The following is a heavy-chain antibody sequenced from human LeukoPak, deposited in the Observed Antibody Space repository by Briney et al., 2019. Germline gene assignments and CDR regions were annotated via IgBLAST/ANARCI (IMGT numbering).Heavy chain of an antibody. CDR3: ARSRPVSAFDV. D-gene: IGHD1-14*01. Sequence: PGGSLRLSCATSGFTFSAYDMHWVRQAPGKGLEWVSGIHTAGDTYYPDSVKGRFTISRENAKSSLYLQMSSLRAGDTAVYYCARSRPVSAFDVWGQGTMVTVSS. V-gene: IGHV3-13*01. J-gene: IGHJ3*01. CDR1: GFTFSAYD. CDR2: IHTAGDT.